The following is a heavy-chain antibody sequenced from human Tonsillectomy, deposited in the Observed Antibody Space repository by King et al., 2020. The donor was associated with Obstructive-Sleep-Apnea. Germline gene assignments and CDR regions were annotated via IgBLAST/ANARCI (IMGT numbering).Heavy chain of an antibody. CDR2: IMDSGDTT. CDR1: GFTFRTFA. CDR3: AILFGELWA. J-gene: IGHJ4*02. D-gene: IGHD3-10*02. V-gene: IGHV3-23*04. Sequence: GQLVQSGGGLVQPGGSLRLSWVASGFTFRTFAMSWVRQAPGVGLGWVSAIMDSGDTTYYADSVKGRFTISRDNSKSTLYLQMNSLRADDTAVYFCAILFGELWAWGQGTLVTVSS.